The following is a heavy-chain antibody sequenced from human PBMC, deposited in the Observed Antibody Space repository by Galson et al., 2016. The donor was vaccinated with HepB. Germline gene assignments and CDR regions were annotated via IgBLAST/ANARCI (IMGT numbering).Heavy chain of an antibody. D-gene: IGHD1-1*01. CDR3: AKAGVYNWNDVELEY. CDR1: GFRFSSYS. V-gene: IGHV3-48*03. J-gene: IGHJ4*02. CDR2: ISTSSETI. Sequence: SLRLSCAASGFRFSSYSMNWVRQAPGKGLEWISYISTSSETISYADSVKGRFTISRDNARNSVSLLMNSLRVEDTAVYYCAKAGVYNWNDVELEYWGQGTLGTVSS.